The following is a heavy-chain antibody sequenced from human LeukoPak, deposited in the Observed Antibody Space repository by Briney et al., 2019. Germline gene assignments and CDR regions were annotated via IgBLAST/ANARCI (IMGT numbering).Heavy chain of an antibody. D-gene: IGHD3-22*01. CDR3: ARVPLYDASGHYYPH. CDR1: GYTFTNYG. V-gene: IGHV1-3*04. Sequence: GASVKVSCKPSGYTFTNYGMHWVRQAPRQSPEWMGWINTGNGNTKSSQKFQDRVTLTRDTSASTAYMELNSLSSEDTAVYYCARVPLYDASGHYYPHWGQGTLVTVSS. J-gene: IGHJ1*01. CDR2: INTGNGNT.